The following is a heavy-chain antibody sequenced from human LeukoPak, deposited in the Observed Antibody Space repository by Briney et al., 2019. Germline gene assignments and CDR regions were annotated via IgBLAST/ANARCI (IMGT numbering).Heavy chain of an antibody. D-gene: IGHD6-13*01. CDR1: GFTFSSYA. J-gene: IGHJ4*02. V-gene: IGHV3-23*01. Sequence: PGGSLRLSCAASGFTFSSYAMSWVRQAPGKGLEWVSAISGSGGSTYYADSVNGRFTISRDNSKNTLYLQMNSLRAEDTAVYYCAKKDQIAAAGNLFDYWGQGTLVTVSS. CDR2: ISGSGGST. CDR3: AKKDQIAAAGNLFDY.